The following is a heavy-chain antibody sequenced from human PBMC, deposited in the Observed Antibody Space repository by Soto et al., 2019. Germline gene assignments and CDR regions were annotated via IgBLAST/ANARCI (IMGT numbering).Heavy chain of an antibody. V-gene: IGHV4-4*02. CDR3: ARVPPGITGTRGYWFDP. Sequence: QVQLQESGPGLVKPSGTLSLTCAVSGGSISSSNWWSWVHQPPGKGLEWIGEIYHSGSTNYNPSLKSRVTISVDKSKNQFSLKLSSVTAADTAVYYCARVPPGITGTRGYWFDPWGQGTLVTVSS. J-gene: IGHJ5*02. CDR1: GGSISSSNW. D-gene: IGHD1-7*01. CDR2: IYHSGST.